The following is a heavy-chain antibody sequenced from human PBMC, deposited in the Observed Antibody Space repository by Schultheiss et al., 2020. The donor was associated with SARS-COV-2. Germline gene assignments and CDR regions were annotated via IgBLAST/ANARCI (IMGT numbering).Heavy chain of an antibody. CDR2: INHSGST. CDR1: GGSFSDYY. CDR3: AKAGYDYVWGSYRYTPWFDP. V-gene: IGHV4-34*01. Sequence: SETLSLTCAVYGGSFSDYYWNWIRQPPGKGLEWIGEINHSGSTNYNPSLKSRVTISVDTSKNQFSLKLSSVTAADTAVYYCAKAGYDYVWGSYRYTPWFDPWGQGTLVTVSS. D-gene: IGHD3-16*02. J-gene: IGHJ5*02.